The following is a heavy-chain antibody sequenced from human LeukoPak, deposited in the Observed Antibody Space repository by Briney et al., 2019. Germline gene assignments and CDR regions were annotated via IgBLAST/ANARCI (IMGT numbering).Heavy chain of an antibody. CDR1: GYTFTSYD. CDR3: ARARVLYDSSGYYP. Sequence: ASVKVSCKASGYTFTSYDINWVRQAPGQRLEWMGWINAGNGNTKYSQKFQGRVTITRDTSASTAYMELSSLRPEDTAVYYCARARVLYDSSGYYPWGQGTLVTVSS. CDR2: INAGNGNT. D-gene: IGHD3-22*01. J-gene: IGHJ5*02. V-gene: IGHV1-3*01.